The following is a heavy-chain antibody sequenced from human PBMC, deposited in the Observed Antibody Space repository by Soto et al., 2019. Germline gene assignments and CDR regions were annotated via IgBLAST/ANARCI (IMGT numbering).Heavy chain of an antibody. CDR1: GFTFSSYS. D-gene: IGHD3-22*01. CDR3: ARDLSITMIVVVTDPFDY. CDR2: ISSSSSYI. J-gene: IGHJ4*02. Sequence: GGSLRLSCAASGFTFSSYSMNWVRQAPGKGLEWVSSISSSSSYIYYADSVKGRFTISRDNAKNSLYLQMNSLRAEDTAVYYCARDLSITMIVVVTDPFDYWGQGTLVTVSS. V-gene: IGHV3-21*01.